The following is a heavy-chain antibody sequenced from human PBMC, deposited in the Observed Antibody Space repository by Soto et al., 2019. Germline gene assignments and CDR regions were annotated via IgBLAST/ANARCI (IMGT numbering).Heavy chain of an antibody. D-gene: IGHD2-2*01. Sequence: EVRLVESGGGLVKPGRSLRLSCSSSGFTLGDYPMSWFRQAPGRGLEWVGVFRIKSFGGEAEYAASVQGRFSISADDSKTIAYLQMNSLKSEDTALFYWSAMTSARDAFEICGQGTMVTVSS. CDR2: FRIKSFGGEA. J-gene: IGHJ3*02. CDR3: SAMTSARDAFEI. CDR1: GFTLGDYP. V-gene: IGHV3-49*05.